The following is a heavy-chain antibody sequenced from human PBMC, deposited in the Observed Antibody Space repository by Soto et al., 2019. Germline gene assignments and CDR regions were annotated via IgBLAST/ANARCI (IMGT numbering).Heavy chain of an antibody. D-gene: IGHD2-21*02. V-gene: IGHV4-34*01. CDR2: INHSGST. Sequence: PSETLSLTCAVYGGSFSGYYWSWIRQPPGKGLEWIGEINHSGSTNYNPSLKSRVTISVDTSKNQFSLKLSSVTAADTAVYYCARGPAYCGGDCYRFDYWGQGTLVTVSS. J-gene: IGHJ4*02. CDR3: ARGPAYCGGDCYRFDY. CDR1: GGSFSGYY.